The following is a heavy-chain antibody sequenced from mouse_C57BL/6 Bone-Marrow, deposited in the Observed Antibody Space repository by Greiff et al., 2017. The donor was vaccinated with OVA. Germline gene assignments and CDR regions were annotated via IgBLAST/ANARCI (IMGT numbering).Heavy chain of an antibody. CDR3: TRGYSNYDAMDY. CDR2: IDPETGGT. D-gene: IGHD2-5*01. J-gene: IGHJ4*01. V-gene: IGHV1-15*01. Sequence: VQLQQSGAELVRPGASVTLSCKASGYTFTDYEMHWVKQTPVHGLEWIGAIDPETGGTAYHQKFKGEAILTADKSSSTAYMELRSLTSEDSAVYYCTRGYSNYDAMDYWGQGTSVTVSS. CDR1: GYTFTDYE.